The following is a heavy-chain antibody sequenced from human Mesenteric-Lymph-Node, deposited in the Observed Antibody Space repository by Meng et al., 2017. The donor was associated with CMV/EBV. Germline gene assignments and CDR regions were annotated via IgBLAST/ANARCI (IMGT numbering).Heavy chain of an antibody. CDR3: ASFCGATNCSDYYYYGMDV. D-gene: IGHD2-2*01. CDR2: MNPNSGNT. J-gene: IGHJ6*02. Sequence: ASVKVSCKASGYTFTNYDVNWVRQATGQGLEWMGWMNPNSGNTGYAQKFQGRITMTRDTSISTAYMELSSLRSEDTAVYYCASFCGATNCSDYYYYGMDVWGQGTTVTVSS. CDR1: GYTFTNYD. V-gene: IGHV1-8*01.